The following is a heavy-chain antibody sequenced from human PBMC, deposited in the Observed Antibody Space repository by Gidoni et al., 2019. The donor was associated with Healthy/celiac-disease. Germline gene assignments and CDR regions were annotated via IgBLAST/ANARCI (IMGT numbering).Heavy chain of an antibody. CDR1: GYTFTSYY. V-gene: IGHV1-46*03. J-gene: IGHJ4*02. CDR3: ARGALGLGPFDN. Sequence: QVQLVQSGAEGKKPGASVKVSCKPSGYTFTSYYMHWVRQAPGQGLEWMGIIKPRGGSTSYAQKFQGRVTMTRDTSTSTVYMEMSSLRSEDTAVYYCARGALGLGPFDNWGQGTLVTVSS. D-gene: IGHD6-19*01. CDR2: IKPRGGST.